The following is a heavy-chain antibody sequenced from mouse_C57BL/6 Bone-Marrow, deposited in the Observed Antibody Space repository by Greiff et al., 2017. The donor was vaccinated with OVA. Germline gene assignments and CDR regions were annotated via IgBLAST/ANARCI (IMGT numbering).Heavy chain of an antibody. CDR2: IIPGNSDT. J-gene: IGHJ3*01. V-gene: IGHV1-5*01. CDR1: GYPFTSNG. CDR3: TRTGFAY. Sequence: VQLQQSGTVLARPGASVKSSSKTSGYPFTSNGRHWVKQGPGRGREGIGAIIPGNSDTSYNQKFKGKAKLTAVTSASTAYMELSSLTNEDSAVYYCTRTGFAYWGQGTLVTVSA.